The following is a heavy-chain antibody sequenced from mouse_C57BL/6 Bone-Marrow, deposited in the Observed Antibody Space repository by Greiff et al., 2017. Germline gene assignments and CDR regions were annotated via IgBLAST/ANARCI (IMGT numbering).Heavy chain of an antibody. J-gene: IGHJ4*01. Sequence: VQLQQSGAELAKPGASVKLSCKASGYTFTSYWMHWVKQRPGQGLEWIGYINPSSSYTKYNQKFKDKATLTADKSSSTAYMQLSSLTYEDSAVYYCATYYSNYDAMDYWGQGTSVTVSS. CDR2: INPSSSYT. CDR1: GYTFTSYW. CDR3: ATYYSNYDAMDY. D-gene: IGHD2-5*01. V-gene: IGHV1-7*01.